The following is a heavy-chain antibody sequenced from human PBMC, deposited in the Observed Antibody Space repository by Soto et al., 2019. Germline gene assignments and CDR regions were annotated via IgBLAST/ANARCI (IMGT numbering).Heavy chain of an antibody. J-gene: IGHJ5*02. V-gene: IGHV4-59*08. CDR1: GGSSSSYY. CDR3: ARAKAPLYSSSWYWFDP. D-gene: IGHD6-13*01. Sequence: SETLSLTCTVSGGSSSSYYWSWIRQPTGKGLEWIGYIYYSGSTNYNPSLKSRVTISVDTSKNQFSLKLSSVTAADTAVYYCARAKAPLYSSSWYWFDPWGQGTLVTVSS. CDR2: IYYSGST.